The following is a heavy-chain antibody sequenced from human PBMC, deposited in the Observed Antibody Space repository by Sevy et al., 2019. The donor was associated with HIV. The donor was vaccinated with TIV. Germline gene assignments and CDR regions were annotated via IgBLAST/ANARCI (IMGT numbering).Heavy chain of an antibody. Sequence: GGSLRLSCAASEITFSDHGMNWVRQTPGKGLEWISYISGTGTIYYTDSVKGRFAISRDNGKKLLYLQMKSLRADDTAVYYCARSMISFGGLVDNWGQGTLVTVSS. CDR1: EITFSDHG. CDR2: ISGTGTI. V-gene: IGHV3-48*01. J-gene: IGHJ4*02. CDR3: ARSMISFGGLVDN. D-gene: IGHD3-16*02.